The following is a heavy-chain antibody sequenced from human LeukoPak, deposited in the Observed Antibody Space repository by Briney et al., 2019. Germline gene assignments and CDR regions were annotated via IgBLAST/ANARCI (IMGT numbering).Heavy chain of an antibody. J-gene: IGHJ3*02. CDR2: ISSTSSTI. CDR3: ARDSAFDI. V-gene: IGHV3-48*02. CDR1: GFTFSSSG. Sequence: GGSLRLSCAASGFTFSSSGMNWVRQAPGKGLEWVSYISSTSSTIYYADSVKGRFTISRDNAKNSLYLQMSSLRDEDTAVYYCARDSAFDIWGQGTMVTVSS.